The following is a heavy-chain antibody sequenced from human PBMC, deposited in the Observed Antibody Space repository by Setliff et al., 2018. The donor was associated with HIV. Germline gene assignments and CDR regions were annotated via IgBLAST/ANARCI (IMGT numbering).Heavy chain of an antibody. J-gene: IGHJ4*02. D-gene: IGHD6-19*01. CDR1: GYSISSGYY. CDR3: ARRRSSGWYHYFDY. V-gene: IGHV4-38-2*02. Sequence: TSETLSLTCTVSGYSISSGYYWGWIRQPPGKGLEWIGSIYHSGSTYYTPSLKSRVTISVDTSKNQFSLKLSSVTAADTAVYYCARRRSSGWYHYFDYWGQGTLVTVPQ. CDR2: IYHSGST.